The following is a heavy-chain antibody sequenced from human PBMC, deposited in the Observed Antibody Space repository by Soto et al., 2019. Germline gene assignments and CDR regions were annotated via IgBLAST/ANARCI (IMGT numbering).Heavy chain of an antibody. J-gene: IGHJ6*03. V-gene: IGHV3-21*04. CDR1: GFTFSSYS. Sequence: GGSLRLSCAASGFTFSSYSMNWVRQAPGKGLEWVSSISSSSSYIYYADSVKGRVTVTRDTSIRTVYMELSSLRSDDTAVYYCARESGGATATLDYYYFYMDVWGKGTTVTVSS. CDR3: ARESGGATATLDYYYFYMDV. D-gene: IGHD5-12*01. CDR2: ISSSSSYI.